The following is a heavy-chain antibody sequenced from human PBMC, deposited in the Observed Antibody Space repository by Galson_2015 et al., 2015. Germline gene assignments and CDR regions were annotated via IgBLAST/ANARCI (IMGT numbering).Heavy chain of an antibody. D-gene: IGHD2/OR15-2a*01. V-gene: IGHV1-8*01. CDR3: ASNIVALGTGFDY. J-gene: IGHJ4*02. CDR2: MNPNTGNT. CDR1: GYTFTSSD. Sequence: CKASGYTFTSSDINWVRQATGQGLEWMGWMNPNTGNTGYAQNFQGRVTMTRNTSISTAYMELSSLRSDDTAVYYCASNIVALGTGFDYWGQGALVTVSS.